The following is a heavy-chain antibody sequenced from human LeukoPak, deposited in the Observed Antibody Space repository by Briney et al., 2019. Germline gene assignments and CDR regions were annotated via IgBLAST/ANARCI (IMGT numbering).Heavy chain of an antibody. D-gene: IGHD6-13*01. V-gene: IGHV3-48*02. CDR1: GFTFSSYS. Sequence: PGGSLRLSCAASGFTFSSYSMNWVRQAPGKGLEWAIYISSSSSTIYYADSVKGRFTISRDNAKNSMYLQMNSLRDEDTAVYYCARDGHAAGTSALDYWGQGTLVTVSS. J-gene: IGHJ4*02. CDR3: ARDGHAAGTSALDY. CDR2: ISSSSSTI.